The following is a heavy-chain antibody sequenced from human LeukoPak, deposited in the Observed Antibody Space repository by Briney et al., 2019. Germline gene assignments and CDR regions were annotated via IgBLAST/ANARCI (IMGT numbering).Heavy chain of an antibody. D-gene: IGHD7-27*01. CDR3: ARDLLTWGAFDI. J-gene: IGHJ3*02. CDR1: GFTFSNYE. CDR2: ISSSGSTI. V-gene: IGHV3-48*03. Sequence: GGSLRLSCTASGFTFSNYEMNWVRQASGKGLEGVSYISSSGSTIYYADSVKGRFTVSRDSAKNSLYLQMNSLRAEDTAVYYCARDLLTWGAFDIWGQGTMVTVSS.